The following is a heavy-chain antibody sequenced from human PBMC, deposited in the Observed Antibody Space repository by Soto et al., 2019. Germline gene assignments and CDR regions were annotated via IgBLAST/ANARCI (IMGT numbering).Heavy chain of an antibody. CDR3: VRDPSGHGMDV. V-gene: IGHV3-13*01. CDR1: GFTFSNYD. J-gene: IGHJ6*02. D-gene: IGHD1-26*01. Sequence: EGQLVESGGRLVQPGGSLRLSCAASGFTFSNYDMHWVRQVTGKGLEWVADIGKAGDTYYLGSVKGRFTISRENAKNSLYLQMSSLRADDAAIYDCVRDPSGHGMDVWGQGTTVTVSS. CDR2: IGKAGDT.